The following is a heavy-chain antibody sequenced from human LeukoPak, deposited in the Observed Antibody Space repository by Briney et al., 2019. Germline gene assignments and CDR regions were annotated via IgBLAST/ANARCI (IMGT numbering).Heavy chain of an antibody. CDR3: AGLTSIYGWGSGWYGTDGWFDP. D-gene: IGHD6-19*01. J-gene: IGHJ5*02. V-gene: IGHV4-34*01. CDR1: GGSFSGYY. Sequence: SETLSLTCAVYGGSFSGYYWSWIRQPPGKGLEWIGEINHSGSTNYNPSLKSRVTISVDTSKNQFSLKLSSVTAADTAVYYCAGLTSIYGWGSGWYGTDGWFDPWGQGTLVTVSS. CDR2: INHSGST.